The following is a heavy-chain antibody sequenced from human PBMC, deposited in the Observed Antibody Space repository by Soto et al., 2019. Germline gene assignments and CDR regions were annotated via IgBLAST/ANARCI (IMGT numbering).Heavy chain of an antibody. D-gene: IGHD1-26*01. CDR1: GASISRGAYY. Sequence: QVQLQESGPGVVKPSQTLSLTCSVSGASISRGAYYWVWVRQYPGKGLEWIVDIHYSGATSYNPPLKSQCSISSDKSKNQFSRRVSSVTAMDTAVYYWVGAKVGASSPSDFWGQGTLVNVS. J-gene: IGHJ4*02. CDR2: IHYSGAT. CDR3: VGAKVGASSPSDF. V-gene: IGHV4-31*01.